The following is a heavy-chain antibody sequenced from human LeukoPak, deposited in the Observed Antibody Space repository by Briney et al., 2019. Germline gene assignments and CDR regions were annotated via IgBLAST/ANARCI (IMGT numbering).Heavy chain of an antibody. CDR1: GFTFSHYG. Sequence: GESLRLSCGTSGFTFSHYGIHWVRQAPGKGLEWVASIWYDGSNKYHADSVKGRFTISRDNSKNTVYLEMISLRVEDTAVYYCARNYGDYYYYFYGMDVWGKGTTVTVSS. D-gene: IGHD4-17*01. V-gene: IGHV3-33*01. CDR3: ARNYGDYYYYFYGMDV. CDR2: IWYDGSNK. J-gene: IGHJ6*04.